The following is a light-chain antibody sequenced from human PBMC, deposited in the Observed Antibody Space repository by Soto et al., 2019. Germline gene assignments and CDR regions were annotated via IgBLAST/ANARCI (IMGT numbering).Light chain of an antibody. CDR3: QSYDSSLSGSV. Sequence: QSVLTQPPSVSGAPGQRVTISCTGSSSNIGAGYDVHWYQQLPGTAPKLLIYGNTNRPSGVPDRFSGSKSGTSASLAISRLQAEDEADYFCQSYDSSLSGSVFGGGTKVTVL. CDR1: SSNIGAGYD. CDR2: GNT. V-gene: IGLV1-40*01. J-gene: IGLJ3*02.